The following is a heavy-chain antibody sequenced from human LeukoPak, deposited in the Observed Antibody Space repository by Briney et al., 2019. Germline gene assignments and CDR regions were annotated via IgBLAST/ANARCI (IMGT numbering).Heavy chain of an antibody. V-gene: IGHV4-59*01. Sequence: SETLSVTCSVTDGTISGYYWSWIRQPPGKGLEWIGYIYYTGFTHYNPSLKSRVTMSVDMSKNQFSLRLTSVTGAGTAVYYCARDAYGGNSWGWFDPWGQGTLVTVSS. CDR2: IYYTGFT. J-gene: IGHJ5*02. D-gene: IGHD4-23*01. CDR1: DGTISGYY. CDR3: ARDAYGGNSWGWFDP.